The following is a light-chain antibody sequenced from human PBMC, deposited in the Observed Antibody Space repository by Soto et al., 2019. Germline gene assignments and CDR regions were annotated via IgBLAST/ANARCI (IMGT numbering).Light chain of an antibody. J-gene: IGKJ1*01. CDR2: TTT. V-gene: IGKV1-39*01. CDR3: QQTYSAPPWT. Sequence: IQMTQYPSSLSASVGDTITITCRASQSVRSYLNWYQQKPGKAPDLLIYTTTSLQSEVPSRFSGSGSESHFTLTITSLQPEDFATYFCQQTYSAPPWTFGPGTKVDVK. CDR1: QSVRSY.